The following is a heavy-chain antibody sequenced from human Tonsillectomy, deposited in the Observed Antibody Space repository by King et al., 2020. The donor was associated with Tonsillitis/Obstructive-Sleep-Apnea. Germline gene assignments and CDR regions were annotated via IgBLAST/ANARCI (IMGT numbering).Heavy chain of an antibody. V-gene: IGHV1-24*01. CDR1: GNTLTELS. CDR3: VTHYDIVSGYSFPYYFQY. CDR2: FDPEQGKT. J-gene: IGHJ4*02. D-gene: IGHD3-9*01. Sequence: QLVQSGAEVKKPGASVKVSCNVSGNTLTELSMHWVRQAPGKGLEWMGGFDPEQGKTIYAQKFQGRVTLTEDTSTETAYMQLRSVRSEDTAVYYCVTHYDIVSGYSFPYYFQYWGPGTLVTVSS.